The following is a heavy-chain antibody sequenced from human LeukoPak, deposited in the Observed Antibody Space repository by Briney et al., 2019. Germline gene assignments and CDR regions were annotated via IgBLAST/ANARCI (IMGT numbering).Heavy chain of an antibody. D-gene: IGHD3-22*01. V-gene: IGHV3-21*01. CDR1: GLTFSSYS. Sequence: GGSLRLSCAASGLTFSSYSMNWVRQAPGKGLEWVSSISSSSSYIYYADSVKGRFTISRDNAKNSLYLQMNSLRAEDTAVYYCARDSSSYFGAFDIWGQGTMVTVSS. CDR2: ISSSSSYI. J-gene: IGHJ3*02. CDR3: ARDSSSYFGAFDI.